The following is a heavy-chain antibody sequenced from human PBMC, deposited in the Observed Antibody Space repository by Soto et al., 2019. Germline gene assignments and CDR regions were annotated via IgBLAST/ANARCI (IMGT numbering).Heavy chain of an antibody. Sequence: EVQLVESGGGLVQPGGSLRLSCAASGFTFSSYWMSWVRQAPGKGLEWVANIKQDGSEKYYVDSVKGRFTISRDSAKNSLYLQMNSLRAEDTAVYYCARAPKWRYWYFDLWGRGTLVTVSS. CDR2: IKQDGSEK. D-gene: IGHD5-12*01. J-gene: IGHJ2*01. CDR3: ARAPKWRYWYFDL. CDR1: GFTFSSYW. V-gene: IGHV3-7*01.